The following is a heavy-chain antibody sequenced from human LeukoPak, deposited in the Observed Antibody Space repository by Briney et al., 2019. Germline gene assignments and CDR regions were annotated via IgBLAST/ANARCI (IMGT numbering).Heavy chain of an antibody. CDR2: IYYSGST. J-gene: IGHJ4*02. V-gene: IGHV4-59*01. Sequence: PSETLSLTWTVSGGSISSYYWSWIRQPPGKGLEWIGYIYYSGSTNYNPSLKSRVTISVDTSKNQFSLKLSSVTAADTAVYYCARAEATMTWVYWGQGTLVTVSS. D-gene: IGHD3-22*01. CDR1: GGSISSYY. CDR3: ARAEATMTWVY.